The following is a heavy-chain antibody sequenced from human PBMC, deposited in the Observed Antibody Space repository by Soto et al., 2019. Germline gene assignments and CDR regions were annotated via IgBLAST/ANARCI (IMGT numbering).Heavy chain of an antibody. J-gene: IGHJ4*02. CDR3: TRSRNFYFDS. Sequence: EVQLVESGGGLVQPGESLRLSCEVSGFTLSDPYMDWVRQAPGKGLEWVGRSRNKANSYTTECAASVKGRFTISRDDSQNSLYLQMNSLKIEDTAVYYCTRSRNFYFDSWGQGTLVTVSS. CDR2: SRNKANSYTT. V-gene: IGHV3-72*01. CDR1: GFTLSDPY.